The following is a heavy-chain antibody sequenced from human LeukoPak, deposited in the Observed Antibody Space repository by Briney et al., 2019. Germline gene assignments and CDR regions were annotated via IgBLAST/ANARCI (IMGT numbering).Heavy chain of an antibody. CDR1: GGSISSYY. CDR3: ATYSGNYNNFEY. J-gene: IGHJ4*02. D-gene: IGHD1-26*01. CDR2: IYYIGST. V-gene: IGHV4-59*08. Sequence: PSGTLSLTCSFSGGSISSYYWSWIRQPPGKGLEWIGYIYYIGSTSYNPSLKSRVTISVDTSKNQFSLKLTSVTAADTAVYYCATYSGNYNNFEYWGQGTLVTVSS.